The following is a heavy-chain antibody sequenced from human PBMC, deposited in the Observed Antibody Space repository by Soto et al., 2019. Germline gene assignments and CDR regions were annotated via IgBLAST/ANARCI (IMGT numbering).Heavy chain of an antibody. J-gene: IGHJ6*02. V-gene: IGHV3-64D*08. Sequence: GGSLRLSCSASGFTFSSYAMHWVRQAPGKGLEYVSAISSNGGSTYYADSVKGRFTISRDNSKNTLYLQMSSLRAEDTAVYYCVCNYVYYYYGMDVWGQGTTVTVSS. CDR3: VCNYVYYYYGMDV. CDR2: ISSNGGST. CDR1: GFTFSSYA. D-gene: IGHD4-4*01.